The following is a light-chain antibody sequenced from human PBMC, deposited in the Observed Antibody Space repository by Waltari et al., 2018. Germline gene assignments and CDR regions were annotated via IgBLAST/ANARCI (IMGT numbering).Light chain of an antibody. V-gene: IGLV2-11*01. CDR3: FSYRGSSPLDVV. J-gene: IGLJ2*01. Sequence: QSALTQPRPVSGSPGQSFTISCTGTSSDVGTYNYVSWYQKYPGKAPRLVISDDSKRPSGVPDRFAGSKSGNTAALTISGLQAEDEADYYCFSYRGSSPLDVVFGGGTKLTVL. CDR1: SSDVGTYNY. CDR2: DDS.